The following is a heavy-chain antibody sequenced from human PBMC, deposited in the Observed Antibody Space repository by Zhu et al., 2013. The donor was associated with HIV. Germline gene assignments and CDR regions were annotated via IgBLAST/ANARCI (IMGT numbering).Heavy chain of an antibody. D-gene: IGHD3-22*01. CDR3: ARDHNSGYYSYFDY. J-gene: IGHJ4*02. CDR1: GGTFSSYA. V-gene: IGHV1-69*01. CDR2: IIPMFGTA. Sequence: QVQLVQSGAEVKKPGSSVKVSCKASGGTFSSYAISWVRQAPGQGLEWMGGIIPMFGTANYAQKFQGRVTITADESTGTAYMQLSSLRSEDTAVYYCARDHNSGYYSYFDYWGQGTLVTVSS.